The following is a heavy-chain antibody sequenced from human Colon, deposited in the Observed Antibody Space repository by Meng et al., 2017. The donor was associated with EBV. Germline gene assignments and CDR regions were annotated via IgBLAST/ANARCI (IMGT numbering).Heavy chain of an antibody. V-gene: IGHV4-4*02. Sequence: GSGPVLVVPWGTLSLTGAVSGGSISTSDWWSWVRQPPGKVLEWIGESYRGGGTNYNPSFKSRVTISVHTSNNHFSLKLSYVTAADTAVYYCARVRVIPAAVGFDYWGQGTLVTVSS. CDR3: ARVRVIPAAVGFDY. D-gene: IGHD2-2*01. CDR2: SYRGGGT. J-gene: IGHJ4*02. CDR1: GGSISTSDW.